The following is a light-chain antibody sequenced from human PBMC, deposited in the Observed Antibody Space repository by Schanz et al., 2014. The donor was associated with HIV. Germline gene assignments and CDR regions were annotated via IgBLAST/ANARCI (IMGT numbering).Light chain of an antibody. CDR3: QSYDSSLSSYV. J-gene: IGLJ1*01. CDR2: SNN. CDR1: SSNVGAGYD. Sequence: QSVLTQPPSVSGAPGQRITIPCSGTSSNVGAGYDVHWYRELPGRAPTLLIYSNNNRPSGVPDRYSGSKSGTSASLAITGLQDEDEADYYCQSYDSSLSSYVFGSGTKLTVL. V-gene: IGLV1-40*01.